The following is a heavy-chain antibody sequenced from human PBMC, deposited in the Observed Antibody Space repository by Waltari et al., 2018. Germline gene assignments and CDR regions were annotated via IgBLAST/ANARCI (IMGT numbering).Heavy chain of an antibody. J-gene: IGHJ4*02. CDR2: IYYSGST. Sequence: QVQLQESGPGLVTPAETLSLTCAVSDYSISTGYYWGWIRQPPGKGLEWIGSIYYSGSTYYNPSLKSRVTISVDTSKNQFSLKLSSVTAADTAVYYCAREGGGSSWPYYFDYWGQGTLVTVSS. CDR1: DYSISTGYY. CDR3: AREGGGSSWPYYFDY. D-gene: IGHD6-13*01. V-gene: IGHV4-38-2*02.